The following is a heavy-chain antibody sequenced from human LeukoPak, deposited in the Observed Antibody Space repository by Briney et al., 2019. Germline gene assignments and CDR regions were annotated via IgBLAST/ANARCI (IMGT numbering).Heavy chain of an antibody. V-gene: IGHV4-34*01. CDR3: ARAPPPEPPPPLIGYYYMDV. J-gene: IGHJ6*03. Sequence: SETLSLTCAVYGGSFSGYYWSWIRQPPGKGLEWIGEINHSGSTNYNPSLKSRVTISVDTSKNQFSLKPSSVTAADTAVYYCARAPPPEPPPPLIGYYYMDVWGKGATVTVSS. CDR1: GGSFSGYY. CDR2: INHSGST. D-gene: IGHD1-14*01.